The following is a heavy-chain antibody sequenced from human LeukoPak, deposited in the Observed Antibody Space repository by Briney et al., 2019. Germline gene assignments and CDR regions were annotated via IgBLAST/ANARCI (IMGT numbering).Heavy chain of an antibody. V-gene: IGHV3-11*05. CDR3: ARGTAAGRREFNFDY. D-gene: IGHD6-13*01. J-gene: IGHJ4*02. CDR1: GFAFSDYY. CDR2: ISSTSSFT. Sequence: GGSLRLSCAASGFAFSDYYMSWIRQASGKGLEWLSYISSTSSFTNYADSVKGRFTISRDDAKNSLYLQMNSLRAEDTAVYYCARGTAAGRREFNFDYWGQGTLVTVSS.